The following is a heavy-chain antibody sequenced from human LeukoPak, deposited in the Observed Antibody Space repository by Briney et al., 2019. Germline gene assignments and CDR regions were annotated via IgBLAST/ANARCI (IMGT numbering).Heavy chain of an antibody. J-gene: IGHJ5*02. Sequence: GGSLRLSCAASGFTFSSYAMSWVRQAPGKGLEWVSAISGSGGSTYYADSVKGRFTISRDNSKNTLYLQMNSLRAEDTAVYYCAKDSVAVTDPNWFDPWGQGTLVTVSS. CDR2: ISGSGGST. CDR3: AKDSVAVTDPNWFDP. V-gene: IGHV3-23*01. CDR1: GFTFSSYA. D-gene: IGHD6-19*01.